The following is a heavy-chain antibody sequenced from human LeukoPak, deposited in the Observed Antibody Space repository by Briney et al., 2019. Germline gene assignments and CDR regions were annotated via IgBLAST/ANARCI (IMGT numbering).Heavy chain of an antibody. V-gene: IGHV3-48*01. Sequence: GGSLRLSCAASGFTFSSYSMNWVRQAPGKGLEWVSYISSSSSTIYYADSVKGRFTISRDNAKNSLYLQMNSLRAGDTAVYYCARGRLLYCGGDCYSDYWGQGTLVTVSS. CDR2: ISSSSSTI. CDR3: ARGRLLYCGGDCYSDY. CDR1: GFTFSSYS. D-gene: IGHD2-21*01. J-gene: IGHJ4*02.